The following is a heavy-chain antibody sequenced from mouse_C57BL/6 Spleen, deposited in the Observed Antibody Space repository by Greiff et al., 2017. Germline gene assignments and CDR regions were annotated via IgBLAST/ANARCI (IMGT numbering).Heavy chain of an antibody. Sequence: QVQLKESGAELVKPGASVKISCKASGYAFSRYWMNWVKQRPGKGLEWIGQIYPGDGDTNYNGKFKGKATLTADKSSSTAYMQLSSLTSEDSAVYFCARDSQASAMDYWGQGTSVTVSS. D-gene: IGHD3-3*01. CDR2: IYPGDGDT. V-gene: IGHV1-80*01. CDR1: GYAFSRYW. J-gene: IGHJ4*01. CDR3: ARDSQASAMDY.